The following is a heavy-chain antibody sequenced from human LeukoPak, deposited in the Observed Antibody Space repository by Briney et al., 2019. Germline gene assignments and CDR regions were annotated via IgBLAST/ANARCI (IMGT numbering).Heavy chain of an antibody. Sequence: GGSLRLSSAASGFTFSSYGMHWVRQAPGKGLEWVAVIWYDGSNKYYADSVKGRFTISRDNSKNTLYPQMNSLRAEDTAVYYCARGAHVLRYFDWQSDYWGQGTLVTVSS. D-gene: IGHD3-9*01. CDR3: ARGAHVLRYFDWQSDY. CDR1: GFTFSSYG. J-gene: IGHJ4*02. V-gene: IGHV3-33*01. CDR2: IWYDGSNK.